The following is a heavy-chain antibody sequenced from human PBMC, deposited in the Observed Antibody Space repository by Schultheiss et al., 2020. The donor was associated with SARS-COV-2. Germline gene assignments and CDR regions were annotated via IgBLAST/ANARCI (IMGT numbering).Heavy chain of an antibody. CDR2: IYYSGST. D-gene: IGHD3-3*01. V-gene: IGHV4-31*01. Sequence: SQTLSLTCTVSGGSISSGGYYWSWIRQHPGKGLEWIGYIYYSGSTYYNPSLKSLVTISVDTSKNQFSLKLSSVTAADTAVYYCARGWSGYYYPSYFDYWGQGTLVTVSS. J-gene: IGHJ4*02. CDR1: GGSISSGGYY. CDR3: ARGWSGYYYPSYFDY.